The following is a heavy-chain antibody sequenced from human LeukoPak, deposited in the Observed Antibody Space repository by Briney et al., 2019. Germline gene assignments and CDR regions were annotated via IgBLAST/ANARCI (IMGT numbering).Heavy chain of an antibody. CDR3: ARGPTYYYHSSGYYYFDY. Sequence: GGSLRLSCAASGFTFSSYWMSWVRQAPGKGLEWVANIKQDGSEKYYVDSVKGRFTISRDNAKNSLYLQMNSLRAEDTAVYYCARGPTYYYHSSGYYYFDYRGQGTLVTVSS. CDR1: GFTFSSYW. CDR2: IKQDGSEK. D-gene: IGHD3-22*01. V-gene: IGHV3-7*01. J-gene: IGHJ4*02.